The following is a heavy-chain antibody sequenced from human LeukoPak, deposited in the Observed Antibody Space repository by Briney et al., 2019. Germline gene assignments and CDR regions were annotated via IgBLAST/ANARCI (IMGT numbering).Heavy chain of an antibody. J-gene: IGHJ5*02. CDR1: GYTFTSYG. D-gene: IGHD2-8*01. Sequence: ASVKVSCKASGYTFTSYGISWVRQAPGQGLEWMGWISAYNGNTNYAQKLQGRGTMTTDTSTSTAYMELRSLRSDDTAVYYCARRQGYCTNGVCYEDWFDPWGQGTLVTVSS. V-gene: IGHV1-18*01. CDR2: ISAYNGNT. CDR3: ARRQGYCTNGVCYEDWFDP.